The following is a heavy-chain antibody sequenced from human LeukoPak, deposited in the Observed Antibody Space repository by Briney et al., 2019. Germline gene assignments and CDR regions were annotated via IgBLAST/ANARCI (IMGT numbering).Heavy chain of an antibody. CDR2: TYYRSKWYN. D-gene: IGHD4-23*01. J-gene: IGHJ4*02. CDR3: ARDGGNYLDF. V-gene: IGHV6-1*01. CDR1: GDSVSSNSGA. Sequence: SQTPSLTCAISGDSVSSNSGAWNWIRQSPSRGLEWLGRTYYRSKWYNEYAVSVKSRITINPDTSRNQFSLQLNSVTPEDTAVYYCARDGGNYLDFWGQGNLVTVSS.